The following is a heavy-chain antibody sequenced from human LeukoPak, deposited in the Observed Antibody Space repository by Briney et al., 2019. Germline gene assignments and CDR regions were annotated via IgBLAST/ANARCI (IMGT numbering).Heavy chain of an antibody. D-gene: IGHD7-27*01. CDR2: IYYSGSN. CDR1: GGSISSSSYY. V-gene: IGHV4-39*01. CDR3: ARVDWGSHWYFDL. J-gene: IGHJ2*01. Sequence: PSETLSLTRTVSGGSISSSSYYWGWIRQPPGKGLEWIGSIYYSGSNYYNPSLKSRVTISVDTSKNQFSLKLSSVTAADTAVYYCARVDWGSHWYFDLWGRGTLVTVSS.